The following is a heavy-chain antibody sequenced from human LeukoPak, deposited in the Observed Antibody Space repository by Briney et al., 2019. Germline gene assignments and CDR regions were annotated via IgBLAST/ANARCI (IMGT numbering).Heavy chain of an antibody. CDR3: ASSPPYSYGLYYFDY. J-gene: IGHJ4*02. Sequence: GGSLRLSCSASGFTFSSYAMHWVRQAPGKGLEWVAVISYDGSNKYYADSVKGRFTISRDNSKNTLYLQMNRLRAEDTAVYYCASSPPYSYGLYYFDYWGQGTLVTVSS. D-gene: IGHD5-18*01. CDR1: GFTFSSYA. CDR2: ISYDGSNK. V-gene: IGHV3-30*04.